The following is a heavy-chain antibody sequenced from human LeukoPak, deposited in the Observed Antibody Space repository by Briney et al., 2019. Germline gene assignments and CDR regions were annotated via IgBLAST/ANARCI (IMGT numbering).Heavy chain of an antibody. Sequence: PGGSLRLSCAASGFTFSSYGMHWVRQAPGKGLEWVAIISYDGSNKYYADSVKGRFTISRDNSKNTLYLQMNSLRAEDTAIYYCTKDVLVVVPPAIIGFDYWGHGNLVTVSS. CDR2: ISYDGSNK. D-gene: IGHD2-2*01. CDR3: TKDVLVVVPPAIIGFDY. CDR1: GFTFSSYG. V-gene: IGHV3-30*18. J-gene: IGHJ4*01.